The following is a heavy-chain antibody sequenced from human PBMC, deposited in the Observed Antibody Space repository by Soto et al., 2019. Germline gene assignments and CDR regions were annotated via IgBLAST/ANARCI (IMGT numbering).Heavy chain of an antibody. Sequence: PSETLSLTCTVSGGSISSSSYYWGWIRQPPGKGLEWIGSIYYSGSTYYNPSLKSRVTISVDTSKNQFSLKLSSVTAADTAVYYCARQGVGWAPHHYYMDVWGKGTTVTVSS. V-gene: IGHV4-39*01. J-gene: IGHJ6*03. CDR3: ARQGVGWAPHHYYMDV. CDR2: IYYSGST. D-gene: IGHD6-19*01. CDR1: GGSISSSSYY.